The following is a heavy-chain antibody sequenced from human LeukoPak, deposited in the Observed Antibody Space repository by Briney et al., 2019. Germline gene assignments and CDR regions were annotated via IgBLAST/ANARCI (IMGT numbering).Heavy chain of an antibody. Sequence: GGSLRLSCAASGFSFSSFGMHWVRQAPGKGLEWVAFISDDGSYKYYVDSVKGRLTIFRDNSKNTLFLQMNSLRAEDTAVYYCAKVKDFWSGYQGIWGYHFDYWGQGTLVTVSS. J-gene: IGHJ4*02. CDR1: GFSFSSFG. V-gene: IGHV3-30*18. D-gene: IGHD3-3*01. CDR3: AKVKDFWSGYQGIWGYHFDY. CDR2: ISDDGSYK.